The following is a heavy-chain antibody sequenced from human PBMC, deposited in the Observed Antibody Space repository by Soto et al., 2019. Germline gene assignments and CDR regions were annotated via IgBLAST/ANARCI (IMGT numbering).Heavy chain of an antibody. D-gene: IGHD1-1*01. CDR2: ISQDGTIA. Sequence: EVQLVESGGGLVQPGGSLRLSCAASGFAFGSYWMHWVRQAPGKGLVWVSRISQDGTIATQADSVKGRFTISRDNAKNTLYLEMDSLRADAKTVYYCVRDQRHWNEIAEQWGPGPLVTGSS. CDR3: VRDQRHWNEIAEQ. CDR1: GFAFGSYW. J-gene: IGHJ4*02. V-gene: IGHV3-74*01.